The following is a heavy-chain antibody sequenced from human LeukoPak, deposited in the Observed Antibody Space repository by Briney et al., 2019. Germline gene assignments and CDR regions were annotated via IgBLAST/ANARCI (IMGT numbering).Heavy chain of an antibody. CDR3: ARMSGWYWFDY. Sequence: GGSLRLSCAASGFTFTNYWMSWVRQPPGEGLEWVANIKTDGSEKYYMDSVKGRFTITRDDTKNSLYLQMNSLRAEDTAMYYFARMSGWYWFDYWGRGTLVTVSS. CDR1: GFTFTNYW. J-gene: IGHJ4*02. V-gene: IGHV3-7*01. CDR2: IKTDGSEK. D-gene: IGHD6-19*01.